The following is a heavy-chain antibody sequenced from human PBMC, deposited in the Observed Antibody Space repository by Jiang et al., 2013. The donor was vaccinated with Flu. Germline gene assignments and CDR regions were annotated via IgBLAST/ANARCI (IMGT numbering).Heavy chain of an antibody. CDR2: IIPILGIA. V-gene: IGHV1-69*04. Sequence: GAEVKKPGSSVKVSCKASGGTFSSYAISWVRQAPGQGLEWMGRIIPILGIANYAQKFQGRVTITADKSTSTAYMELSSLRSEDTAVYYCARVGYSYDKGGYAFDIWGQGTMVTVSS. D-gene: IGHD5-18*01. CDR3: ARVGYSYDKGGYAFDI. CDR1: GGTFSSYA. J-gene: IGHJ3*02.